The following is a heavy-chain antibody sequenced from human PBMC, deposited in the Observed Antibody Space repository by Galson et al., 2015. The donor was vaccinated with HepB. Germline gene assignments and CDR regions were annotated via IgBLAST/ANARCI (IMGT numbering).Heavy chain of an antibody. CDR3: ARRVVAAAALTGGDAFDI. J-gene: IGHJ3*02. CDR1: GGSISSYY. Sequence: SETLSLTCTVSGGSISSYYWSWIRQPPGKGLEWIGYIYYSGSTNYNPSLKSRVTISVDTSKNQFSLKLSSVTAADTAVYYCARRVVAAAALTGGDAFDIWGQGTMVTVSS. D-gene: IGHD6-13*01. V-gene: IGHV4-59*08. CDR2: IYYSGST.